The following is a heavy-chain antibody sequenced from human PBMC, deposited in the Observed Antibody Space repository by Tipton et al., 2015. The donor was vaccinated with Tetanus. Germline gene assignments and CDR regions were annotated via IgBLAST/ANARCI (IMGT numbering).Heavy chain of an antibody. D-gene: IGHD3-10*01. CDR1: GASITSYY. V-gene: IGHV4-59*01. J-gene: IGHJ3*02. Sequence: LRLSCSVSGASITSYYWNWIRQVPGKGLEWIGYTHHTGKTNYNPSLSGRVATSVDTSKNQFSLRMTSVTAADTAVYYCARWGDPSGTANLYAFDMWGQGTMVSVSS. CDR3: ARWGDPSGTANLYAFDM. CDR2: THHTGKT.